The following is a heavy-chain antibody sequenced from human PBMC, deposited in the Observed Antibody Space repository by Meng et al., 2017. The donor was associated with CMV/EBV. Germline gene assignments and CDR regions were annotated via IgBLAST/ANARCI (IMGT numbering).Heavy chain of an antibody. V-gene: IGHV3-33*03. J-gene: IGHJ4*02. CDR2: MWYDGSME. CDR1: GVSFSKYG. D-gene: IGHD1-26*01. CDR3: VKDSGSGSYFSNFGY. Sequence: SGVSFSKYGMRWVRQAPGKGLEWVALMWYDGSMESYADSVQGRFTVSRDNSENRLYLQMDSLRAEDTAVYYCVKDSGSGSYFSNFGYWGQGTLVTVSS.